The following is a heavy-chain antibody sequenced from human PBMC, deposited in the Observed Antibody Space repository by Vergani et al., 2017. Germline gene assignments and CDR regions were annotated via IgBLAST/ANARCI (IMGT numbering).Heavy chain of an antibody. J-gene: IGHJ5*01. V-gene: IGHV3-74*03. CDR2: IDEYGNRA. Sequence: EVQLVESGGGSVQSGGSLRLSCVASGFSFNTYWMHLVRQVPVKGLMWVARIDEYGNRATYGDFETGRFTISRDNAKNTVFLQMNNLRADDAGVYYCVRTEYCTGIACNTRFDSWGQGALVTVSS. D-gene: IGHD2-8*02. CDR1: GFSFNTYW. CDR3: VRTEYCTGIACNTRFDS.